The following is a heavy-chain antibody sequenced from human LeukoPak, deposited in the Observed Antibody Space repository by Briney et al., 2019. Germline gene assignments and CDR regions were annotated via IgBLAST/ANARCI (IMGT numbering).Heavy chain of an antibody. CDR1: GYTFTGYY. D-gene: IGHD6-13*01. V-gene: IGHV1-2*02. CDR3: ARGRLLYSSSWYVYWFDP. J-gene: IGHJ5*02. CDR2: INPNSGGT. Sequence: ASVKVSCKASGYTFTGYYLHCVRQAPGQGLEWMGWINPNSGGTNYAQKFQGRVTMTRDTSISTAYMELSRLRSDDTAVYYCARGRLLYSSSWYVYWFDPWGQGTLVTVSS.